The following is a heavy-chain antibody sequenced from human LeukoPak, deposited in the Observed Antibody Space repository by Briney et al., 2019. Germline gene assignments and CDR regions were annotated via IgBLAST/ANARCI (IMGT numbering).Heavy chain of an antibody. D-gene: IGHD6-13*01. V-gene: IGHV3-7*01. J-gene: IGHJ6*03. CDR2: MNQDGSEK. Sequence: GGSLRLSCAASGFTFSGFWMSWVRQAPGKGLEWVANMNQDGSEKYYVDSVKGRFTISRDNAKSSLYLQMNSLTAEDTAVYYCARVPTYSSSWYYYYYMDVWGKGTTVTVSS. CDR1: GFTFSGFW. CDR3: ARVPTYSSSWYYYYYMDV.